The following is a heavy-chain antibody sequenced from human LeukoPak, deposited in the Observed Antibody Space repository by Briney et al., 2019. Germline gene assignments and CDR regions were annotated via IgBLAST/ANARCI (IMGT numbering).Heavy chain of an antibody. V-gene: IGHV3-7*01. Sequence: GGSLRLSCAASGFTFSGHSMTWVRQAPGKEPEWVANIKLFGDEQYYGDSVKGRFIISRDNAKNSLYLQMHSLRADDTAVYYCARALTTDHSGRWFDPWGQGTLVTVSS. CDR3: ARALTTDHSGRWFDP. J-gene: IGHJ5*02. CDR1: GFTFSGHS. D-gene: IGHD4-17*01. CDR2: IKLFGDEQ.